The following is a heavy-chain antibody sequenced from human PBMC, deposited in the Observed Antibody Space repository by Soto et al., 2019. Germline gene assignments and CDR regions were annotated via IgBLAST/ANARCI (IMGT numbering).Heavy chain of an antibody. D-gene: IGHD2-2*01. CDR3: ARGTVRDNAFGDH. V-gene: IGHV3-74*01. Sequence: EVLLVESGGDLVQPGGSLRLSCAASGFTFSTYWMHWVRQVPGKGREWVSRMSSDGSSTAYADSFRGRFIISRDNAKNTLYLQLTSLRVDDTAVYYCARGTVRDNAFGDHWGLGTLVAVSS. CDR1: GFTFSTYW. CDR2: MSSDGSST. J-gene: IGHJ4*02.